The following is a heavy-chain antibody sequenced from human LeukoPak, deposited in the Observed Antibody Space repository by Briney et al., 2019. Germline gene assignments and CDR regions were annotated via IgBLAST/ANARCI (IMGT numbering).Heavy chain of an antibody. J-gene: IGHJ6*03. D-gene: IGHD1-14*01. Sequence: SETLSLTCTVSGGSISTNTYYWGWIRQPPGKGLEWIGSMSYGGTTYYNPSLKSRVTISVDTSKNQFSLKLSSVTAADTAVYYCARAVSRYGYNHYYYYMDVWGKGTTVTISS. CDR1: GGSISTNTYY. V-gene: IGHV4-39*01. CDR3: ARAVSRYGYNHYYYYMDV. CDR2: MSYGGTT.